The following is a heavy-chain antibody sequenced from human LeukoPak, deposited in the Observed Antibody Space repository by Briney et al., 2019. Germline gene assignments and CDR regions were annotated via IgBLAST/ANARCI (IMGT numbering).Heavy chain of an antibody. D-gene: IGHD3-10*01. Sequence: PGGSLRLSCAASGFTFSSYWMSWVRQAPGKGLEWVANIKRDGSEKYYVDSVKGRLTISRENAENSLYLQMKSLRAEDTAVYYCARARDYGSGRANAFDIWGQGTMVTVSS. V-gene: IGHV3-7*05. CDR1: GFTFSSYW. J-gene: IGHJ3*02. CDR2: IKRDGSEK. CDR3: ARARDYGSGRANAFDI.